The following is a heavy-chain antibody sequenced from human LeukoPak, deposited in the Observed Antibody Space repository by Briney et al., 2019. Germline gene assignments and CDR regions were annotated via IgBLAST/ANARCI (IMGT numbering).Heavy chain of an antibody. CDR2: ISSSSSYI. J-gene: IGHJ4*02. V-gene: IGHV3-21*01. Sequence: GGSLRLSCAASGFTFSSYSMNWVRQAPGKGLEWVSSISSSSSYIYYADSVKGRLTISRDNAKNSLYLQMNSLRAEDTAVYYCAREGRWSSGSQMPRGFDYWGQGTLVTVSS. CDR3: AREGRWSSGSQMPRGFDY. CDR1: GFTFSSYS. D-gene: IGHD3-10*01.